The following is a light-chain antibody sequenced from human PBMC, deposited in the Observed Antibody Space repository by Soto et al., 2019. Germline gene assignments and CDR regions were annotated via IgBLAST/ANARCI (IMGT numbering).Light chain of an antibody. CDR1: TTDIGSSNR. J-gene: IGLJ1*01. Sequence: QSVLTQPASVSGSPGQSITISCTGTTTDIGSSNRVSWYHQEPGKAPKVVIYNVSNRPSGISNRFSGSKSGNTASLTISGLQAEDEGDYYCCSYTTLSTYVFGTGTKLTVL. CDR3: CSYTTLSTYV. CDR2: NVS. V-gene: IGLV2-14*01.